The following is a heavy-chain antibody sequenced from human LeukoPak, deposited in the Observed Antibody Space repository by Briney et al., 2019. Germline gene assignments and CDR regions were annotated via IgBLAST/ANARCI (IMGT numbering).Heavy chain of an antibody. V-gene: IGHV3-74*01. CDR3: ASSTQISKYADY. J-gene: IGHJ4*02. CDR2: INTDGSTI. D-gene: IGHD2-2*01. Sequence: GGSLRLSCAASGFTFSNYWMHWVRQAPGKGLVWLSRINTDGSTINYADSVRGRFTISRDNAKSTLYLQMNSLRAEDTAVYYCASSTQISKYADYWGQGALVTVSS. CDR1: GFTFSNYW.